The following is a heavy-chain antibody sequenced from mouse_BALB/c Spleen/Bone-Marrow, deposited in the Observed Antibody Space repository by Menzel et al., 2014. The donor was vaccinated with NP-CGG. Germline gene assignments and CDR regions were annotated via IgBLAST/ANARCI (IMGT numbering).Heavy chain of an antibody. CDR3: ARLTPDYAMDY. V-gene: IGHV5-6*02. Sequence: EVKLVESGGDLVKPGGSLKLSCAASGFTFSNYGMSWVRQTPDKRLEWVATISSGGSYTYFPDSVKGRFTISRDNAKNTLYLQMNSLKSEDAATYYYARLTPDYAMDYWGQGTSVTVSS. J-gene: IGHJ4*01. CDR2: ISSGGSYT. CDR1: GFTFSNYG. D-gene: IGHD1-3*01.